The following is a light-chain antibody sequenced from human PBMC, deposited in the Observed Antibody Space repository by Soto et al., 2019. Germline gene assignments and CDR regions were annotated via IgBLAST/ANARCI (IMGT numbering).Light chain of an antibody. Sequence: QSVLTQPPSASGSPGQSVTISCTGTKNDIGVYDVVSWYQHHPGKAPRMIIYEVVQRPSGFPDRFSGSKSGNTASLTVSGLQAADEADYFCKSNAVRNAYVFGSGTKVTVL. CDR2: EVV. CDR3: KSNAVRNAYV. V-gene: IGLV2-8*01. J-gene: IGLJ1*01. CDR1: KNDIGVYDV.